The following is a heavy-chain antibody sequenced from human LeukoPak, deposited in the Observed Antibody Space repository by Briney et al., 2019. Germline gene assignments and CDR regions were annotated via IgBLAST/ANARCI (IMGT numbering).Heavy chain of an antibody. CDR1: GFTFSNAW. D-gene: IGHD3-9*01. CDR3: TTSVLRYFDWLFDY. Sequence: GGSLRLSCAASGFTFSNAWMSWVRQAPGKGLEWVGRIKSKTDGGTTDYAAPVKGRFTISRDDSKNTLYLQMNSLKTEDTAVYYCTTSVLRYFDWLFDYWGQGTLVTVSP. CDR2: IKSKTDGGTT. V-gene: IGHV3-15*01. J-gene: IGHJ4*02.